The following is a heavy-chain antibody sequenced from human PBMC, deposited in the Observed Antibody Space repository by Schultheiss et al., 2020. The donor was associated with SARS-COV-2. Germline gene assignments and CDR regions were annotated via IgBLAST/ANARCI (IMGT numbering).Heavy chain of an antibody. CDR2: ISYDGTNK. CDR1: GFTFSSYA. V-gene: IGHV3-30*04. Sequence: GESLKISCAASGFTFSSYAIHWVRQAPGKGLEWTAVISYDGTNKYYADYVKGRFTISRDNSKNTLYLQMNSLKPEDTAVYYCTAPGSYSSSDWGQGTLVTVSS. CDR3: TAPGSYSSSD. D-gene: IGHD6-6*01. J-gene: IGHJ4*02.